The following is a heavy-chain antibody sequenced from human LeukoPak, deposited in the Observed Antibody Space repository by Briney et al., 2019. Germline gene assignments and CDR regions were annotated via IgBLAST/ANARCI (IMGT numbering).Heavy chain of an antibody. CDR3: AKAQYDILTGYYSGFDY. V-gene: IGHV3-23*01. J-gene: IGHJ4*02. CDR2: ISGSGGST. CDR1: GFTFSSYA. Sequence: GGSLRLSCAASGFTFSSYAMSWVRQAPGKGLEWVSAISGSGGSTYYADSVKGRFTISRDNSKNTLHLQMNSLRAEDTAVYYCAKAQYDILTGYYSGFDYWGQGTLVTVSS. D-gene: IGHD3-9*01.